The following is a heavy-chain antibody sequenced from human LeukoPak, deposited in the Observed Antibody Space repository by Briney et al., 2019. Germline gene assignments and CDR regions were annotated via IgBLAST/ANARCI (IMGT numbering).Heavy chain of an antibody. CDR2: ISSGSGYI. CDR3: AKDFREQQLVSEDAFDI. D-gene: IGHD6-13*01. Sequence: GGSLRLSCAASGFTFSSYSMNWVRQAPGKGLEWVSSISSGSGYIYYADSLKGRFTISRDNSKNTLYLQMNSLRAEDTAVYYCAKDFREQQLVSEDAFDIWGQGTMVTVSS. J-gene: IGHJ3*02. CDR1: GFTFSSYS. V-gene: IGHV3-21*04.